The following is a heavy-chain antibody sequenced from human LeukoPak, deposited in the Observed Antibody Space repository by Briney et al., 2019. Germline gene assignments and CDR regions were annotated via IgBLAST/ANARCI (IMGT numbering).Heavy chain of an antibody. CDR1: GGSISSYY. CDR3: AREVTTNKLASYYFDY. J-gene: IGHJ4*02. V-gene: IGHV4-4*07. D-gene: IGHD1/OR15-1a*01. Sequence: PSETLSLTCTVSGGSISSYYWSWIRQPAGKGLEWIGRTYTRGNINYNPSLKSRVTISVDTSKNQFSLKLSSVTAADTAVYYCAREVTTNKLASYYFDYWGQGTLVTVSS. CDR2: TYTRGNI.